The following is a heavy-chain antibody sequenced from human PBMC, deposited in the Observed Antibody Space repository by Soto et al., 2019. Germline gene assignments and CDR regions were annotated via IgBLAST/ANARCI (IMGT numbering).Heavy chain of an antibody. CDR1: GFTFSSYA. V-gene: IGHV3-23*01. CDR3: AKNWGSYRYTADY. D-gene: IGHD3-16*02. CDR2: ISGSGGST. J-gene: IGHJ4*02. Sequence: GGSLRLSWAASGFTFSSYAMSWVRQAPGKGLEWVSAISGSGGSTYYADSVKGRFTISRDNSKNTLYLQMNSLRAEDTAVYYCAKNWGSYRYTADYWGQGTLVTVSS.